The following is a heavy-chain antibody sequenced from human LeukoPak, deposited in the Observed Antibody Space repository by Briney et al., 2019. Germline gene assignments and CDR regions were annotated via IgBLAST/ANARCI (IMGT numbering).Heavy chain of an antibody. V-gene: IGHV6-1*01. CDR2: TYYRFKWYN. CDR1: GDSVSSNSAA. D-gene: IGHD3-10*01. J-gene: IGHJ6*02. CDR3: ARDDYYGSGSRYYGMDV. Sequence: SQTLSLTCAISGDSVSSNSAAWNWIRQSPSRGLEWLGRTYYRFKWYNDYAVSVKSRITINPGTSKNQFSLQLNSVTPEDTAVYYCARDDYYGSGSRYYGMDVWGQGTTVTVSS.